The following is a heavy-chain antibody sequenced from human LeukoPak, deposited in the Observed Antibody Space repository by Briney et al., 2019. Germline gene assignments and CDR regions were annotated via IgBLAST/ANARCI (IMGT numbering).Heavy chain of an antibody. CDR1: GGSISSYY. CDR3: ARGQHSYGYFNGFDY. D-gene: IGHD5-18*01. V-gene: IGHV4-59*01. J-gene: IGHJ4*02. CDR2: IYYSGST. Sequence: PSETLSLTCTVSGGSISSYYWNWLRQPPGKGLEWIGYIYYSGSTNYNPSLESRVTMSVDTSKNQFSLKLSSVTAADTAVYYCARGQHSYGYFNGFDYWGQGTLVTVSS.